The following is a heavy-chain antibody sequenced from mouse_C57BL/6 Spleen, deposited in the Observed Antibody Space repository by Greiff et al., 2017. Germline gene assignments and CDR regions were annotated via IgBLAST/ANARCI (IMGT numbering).Heavy chain of an antibody. V-gene: IGHV1-81*01. Sequence: VQLQQSGAELARPGASVKLSCKASGYTFTSYGISWVKQRTGQGLEWIGEIYPRSGNTYYNEKFKGKATLTADKSSSTAYMELRSLTSEDSAVYFCARGIYYYGSSYDYYAMDYWGQGTSVTVSS. CDR1: GYTFTSYG. CDR3: ARGIYYYGSSYDYYAMDY. J-gene: IGHJ4*01. CDR2: IYPRSGNT. D-gene: IGHD1-1*01.